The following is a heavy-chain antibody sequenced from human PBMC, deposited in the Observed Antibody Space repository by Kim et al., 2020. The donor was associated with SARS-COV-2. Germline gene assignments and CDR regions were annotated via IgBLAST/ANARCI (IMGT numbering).Heavy chain of an antibody. CDR3: AKEVLWFGAYYFDY. D-gene: IGHD3-10*01. CDR1: GFTFSSYG. V-gene: IGHV3-30*18. CDR2: ISYDGSNK. Sequence: GGSLRLSCAASGFTFSSYGMHWVRQAPGKGLEWVAVISYDGSNKYYADSVKGRFTISRDNSKNTLYLQMNSLRAEDTAVYYCAKEVLWFGAYYFDYWGQGTLVTVSS. J-gene: IGHJ4*02.